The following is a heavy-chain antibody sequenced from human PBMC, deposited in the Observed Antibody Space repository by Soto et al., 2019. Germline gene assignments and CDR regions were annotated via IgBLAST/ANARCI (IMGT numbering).Heavy chain of an antibody. V-gene: IGHV1-8*01. J-gene: IGHJ4*02. CDR1: GYTFTSND. CDR3: AGGPPNWGFDF. D-gene: IGHD7-27*01. Sequence: QVQLVQSGAEVKKPGASVKVSCKASGYTFTSNDINWVRQATGQGLEWMGWMSPKSGYTGYAQKCQGRVTMTRDTSISTVYMELSSLRSEDTAVYYCAGGPPNWGFDFWGQGTLVTVSS. CDR2: MSPKSGYT.